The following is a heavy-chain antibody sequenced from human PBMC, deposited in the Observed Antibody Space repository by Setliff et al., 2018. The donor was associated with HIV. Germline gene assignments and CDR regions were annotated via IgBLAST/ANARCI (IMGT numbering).Heavy chain of an antibody. CDR2: IIPMFGTA. D-gene: IGHD6-13*01. CDR1: GGTFSNSA. CDR3: ARDHGIAASVHDAFDL. V-gene: IGHV1-69*06. Sequence: SVMVSCKASGGTFSNSAISWVRQAPGQGSEWMGRIIPMFGTANYAQKFQGRVTITADKSTSTAYMELSSLRSEDTAVYYCARDHGIAASVHDAFDLWGQGTMVTVSS. J-gene: IGHJ3*01.